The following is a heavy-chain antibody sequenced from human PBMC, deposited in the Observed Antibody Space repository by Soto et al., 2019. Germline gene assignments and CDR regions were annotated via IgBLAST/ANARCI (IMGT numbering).Heavy chain of an antibody. CDR3: ARDLYCYCGTDCYPLDV. J-gene: IGHJ6*02. Sequence: QVQLQESGPGLVKPSETLSLTCTVSGGTISRYYWSWIRQPPGTGLELIGYMYNTGSNVYNPSLKSRVTIPVDTSKNQFALKMNSVTPADTAVYYCARDLYCYCGTDCYPLDVWGQGTTVTVSS. CDR1: GGTISRYY. D-gene: IGHD2-21*02. CDR2: MYNTGSN. V-gene: IGHV4-59*01.